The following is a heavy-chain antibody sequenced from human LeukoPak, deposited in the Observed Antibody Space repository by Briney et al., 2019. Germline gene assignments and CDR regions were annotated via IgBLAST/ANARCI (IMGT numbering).Heavy chain of an antibody. CDR1: GFTLSTYT. CDR2: ISYDGTNE. V-gene: IGHV3-30*09. CDR3: ARDQVGD. Sequence: RSLRLSRAPSGFTLSTYTMHWVRQVTGQGLEWVGAISYDGTNEYFADSVKDRFAISTHNYKNELFAEMNTLRREDTAVYYCARDQVGDWGQGTLVTVSS. J-gene: IGHJ4*02. D-gene: IGHD3-16*01.